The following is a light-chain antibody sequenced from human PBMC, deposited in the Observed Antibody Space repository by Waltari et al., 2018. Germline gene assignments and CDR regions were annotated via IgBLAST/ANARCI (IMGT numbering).Light chain of an antibody. CDR2: AAS. CDR1: QDISTY. V-gene: IGKV1-39*01. CDR3: QQSYSTAPET. Sequence: DIQLTQSPSFVSASVGDRVTITCRASQDISTYVAWYQQKPGKAPSLLIFAASTLQSGVPSRFSGSGSGTEFTLTISSLQVEDFATYYCQQSYSTAPETFGQGTRVDMK. J-gene: IGKJ1*01.